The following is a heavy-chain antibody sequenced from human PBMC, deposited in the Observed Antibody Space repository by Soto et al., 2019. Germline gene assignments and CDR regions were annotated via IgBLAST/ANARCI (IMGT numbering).Heavy chain of an antibody. J-gene: IGHJ6*02. D-gene: IGHD3-9*01. V-gene: IGHV4-30-4*01. CDR1: GCSISRGDYF. CDR3: ARGLVIRPYYYHGMDV. CDR2: TSSIGST. Sequence: QVQLQESGPGLVKPSQSLSLTCTVSGCSISRGDYFWSWIRQSPGKGLVWIGYTSSIGSTYYNPSLKSRVSVSRDTSKNQFSLKLSSVTTTDTSVYYCARGLVIRPYYYHGMDVWGQGTTVTVSS.